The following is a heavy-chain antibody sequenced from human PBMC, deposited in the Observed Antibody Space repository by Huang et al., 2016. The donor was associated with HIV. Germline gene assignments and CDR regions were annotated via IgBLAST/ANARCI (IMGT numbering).Heavy chain of an antibody. V-gene: IGHV1-8*01. D-gene: IGHD6-13*01. CDR3: ARSSSSWSNWFDP. CDR2: MNPSNGNT. CDR1: GYTFTSYD. Sequence: QVQLVQSGAEVKKPGASVKVSCKASGYTFTSYDINWVRQATGPGREGMGWMNPSNGNTGYAQKFQGRVTMTRNTSISTAYMELSSLRSEDTAVYYCARSSSSWSNWFDPWGQGTLVTVSS. J-gene: IGHJ5*02.